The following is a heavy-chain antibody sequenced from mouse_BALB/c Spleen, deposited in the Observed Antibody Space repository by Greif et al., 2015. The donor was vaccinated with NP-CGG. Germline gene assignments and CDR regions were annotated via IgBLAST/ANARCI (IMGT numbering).Heavy chain of an antibody. CDR3: ARSGYYGSYWYFDV. CDR1: GYAFSSYW. CDR2: IYPGDGDT. V-gene: IGHV1-80*01. J-gene: IGHJ1*01. D-gene: IGHD1-1*01. Sequence: VMLVESGAELVRPGSSVKISCKASGYAFSSYWMNWVKQRPGQGLEWIGQIYPGDGDTNYNGKFKGKATLTADKSSSTAYMQRSGLTSEDSAVYFCARSGYYGSYWYFDVWSAGTTVTVSS.